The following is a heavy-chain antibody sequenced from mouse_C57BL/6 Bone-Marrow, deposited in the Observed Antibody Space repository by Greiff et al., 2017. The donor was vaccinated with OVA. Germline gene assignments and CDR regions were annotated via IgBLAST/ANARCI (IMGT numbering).Heavy chain of an antibody. J-gene: IGHJ1*03. V-gene: IGHV3-1*01. CDR2: ISYSGST. D-gene: IGHD1-1*01. CDR1: GYSITSGYD. CDR3: AREDYDGSSSGLDV. Sequence: EVQLQESGPGMVKPSQSLSLTCTVTGYSITSGYDWHWIRHFPGNKLEWMGYISYSGSTNYNPSLKSRISITHDTSKNHFFLKLNSVTTEDTATYYCAREDYDGSSSGLDVWGTGTTVTVSS.